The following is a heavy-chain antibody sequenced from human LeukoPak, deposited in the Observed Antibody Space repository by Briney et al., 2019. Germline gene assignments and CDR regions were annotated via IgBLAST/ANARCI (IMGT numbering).Heavy chain of an antibody. CDR3: AREDIAAAVNFDY. J-gene: IGHJ4*02. Sequence: ASVKVSCKASGYTFTGYYMHWVRQAPGQGLEWMGWINPNRGGTNYAQKFQGRVTMTRDTSISTAYMELSRLRSDDTAVYYCAREDIAAAVNFDYWGQGTLGTVSS. D-gene: IGHD6-13*01. V-gene: IGHV1-2*02. CDR2: INPNRGGT. CDR1: GYTFTGYY.